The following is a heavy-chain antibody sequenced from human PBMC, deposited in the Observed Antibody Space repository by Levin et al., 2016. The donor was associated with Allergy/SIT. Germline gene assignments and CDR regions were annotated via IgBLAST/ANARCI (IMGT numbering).Heavy chain of an antibody. CDR1: GFTFDDYA. Sequence: SLKISCAVSGFTFDDYAMHWVRQPPGKGLEWVSSISWNSGRIGYADSVKGRFSISRDNTKNSLYLHMNSLRAEDTALYYCARDVQVWSPTDTFDYGLGFDYWGQGTLVTVSS. CDR3: ARDVQVWSPTDTFDYGLGFDY. CDR2: ISWNSGRI. J-gene: IGHJ4*02. D-gene: IGHD3-10*01. V-gene: IGHV3-9*01.